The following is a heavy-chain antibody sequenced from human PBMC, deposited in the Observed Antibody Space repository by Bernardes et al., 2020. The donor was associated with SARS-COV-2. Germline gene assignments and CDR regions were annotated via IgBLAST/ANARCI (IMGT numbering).Heavy chain of an antibody. CDR2: IDRTGGR. J-gene: IGHJ4*02. CDR1: GGSFSGYF. Sequence: SETLSLTCAVYGGSFSGYFWTWIRQPPGKGLEWIGEIDRTGGRNYSPSLKSRVTISGDTSKNQFSLKLNSVTAADTAVYYCARGAARLNMAIMIITSAEYYFDHWGQGTLVSVSS. CDR3: ARGAARLNMAIMIITSAEYYFDH. V-gene: IGHV4-34*01. D-gene: IGHD3-22*01.